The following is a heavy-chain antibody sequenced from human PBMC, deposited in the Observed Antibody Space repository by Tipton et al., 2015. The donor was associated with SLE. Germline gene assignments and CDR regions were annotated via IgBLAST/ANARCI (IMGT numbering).Heavy chain of an antibody. CDR1: GGSISSSSYS. D-gene: IGHD3-22*01. CDR2: IYYSGST. V-gene: IGHV4-39*01. J-gene: IGHJ3*02. CDR3: ARQYYYDTSGYPDAFDI. Sequence: TLSLTCTVSGGSISSSSYSWGWIRQPPGKGLEWIGSIYYSGSTYYNPSLKSRVTMSVDTSRNQFSLKLSSVTAADTAVYYCARQYYYDTSGYPDAFDIWGQGTMVTVSS.